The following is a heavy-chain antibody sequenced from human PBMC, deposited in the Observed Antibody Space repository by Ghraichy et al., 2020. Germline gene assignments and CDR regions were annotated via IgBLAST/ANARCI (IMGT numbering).Heavy chain of an antibody. Sequence: GRSLRLSCAASGFTFSSYWMHWVRQAPGKGLVWVSRINSDGSSTSYADSVKGRFTISRDNAKNTLYLQMNSLRAEDTAVYYCATLGSSANWKYYYYYGMDVWGQGTTVTVSS. CDR1: GFTFSSYW. V-gene: IGHV3-74*01. CDR2: INSDGSST. D-gene: IGHD6-19*01. CDR3: ATLGSSANWKYYYYYGMDV. J-gene: IGHJ6*02.